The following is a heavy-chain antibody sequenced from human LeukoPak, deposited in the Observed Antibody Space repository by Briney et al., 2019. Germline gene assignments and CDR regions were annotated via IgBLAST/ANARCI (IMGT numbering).Heavy chain of an antibody. V-gene: IGHV1-46*01. J-gene: IGHJ5*02. CDR3: ARAYHYDSSGENWFDP. Sequence: ASVKVSCKASGYTFTNYYTHWVRQAPGQGLEWMGIINPSSGNTSYAQKFQGRVTMTRDMSTSTVYMELSSLRSEDTTVYYCARAYHYDSSGENWFDPWGQGTLVTVSS. CDR2: INPSSGNT. D-gene: IGHD3-22*01. CDR1: GYTFTNYY.